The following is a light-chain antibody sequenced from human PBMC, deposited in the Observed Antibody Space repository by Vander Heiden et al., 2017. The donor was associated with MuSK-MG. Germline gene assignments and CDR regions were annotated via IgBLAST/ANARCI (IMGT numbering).Light chain of an antibody. CDR3: AAWDGSLNGVV. Sequence: QSVLTQPPSVSEAPRQRVTISCSGGSFNIGNNAVNWYQQLPGKAPKLLIYYDDLLPSGVSDRFSGSKSGTTASLAISGLQSEDEADYYCAAWDGSLNGVVFGGGTKLTVL. CDR2: YDD. CDR1: SFNIGNNA. J-gene: IGLJ2*01. V-gene: IGLV1-36*01.